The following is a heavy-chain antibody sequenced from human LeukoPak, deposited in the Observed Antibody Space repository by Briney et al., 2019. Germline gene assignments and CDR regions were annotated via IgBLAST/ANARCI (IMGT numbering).Heavy chain of an antibody. V-gene: IGHV4-59*01. CDR2: IDYRGST. CDR3: ARDLGNWFDP. Sequence: SETLSLTCTVSGDSISTYYWSWIRQPPGKGLEWIAYIDYRGSTTYNPSLKSRVTMSEDTSKNQFSLKLSSVTAADTAVYYCARDLGNWFDPWGQGTLVTVSS. J-gene: IGHJ5*02. CDR1: GDSISTYY.